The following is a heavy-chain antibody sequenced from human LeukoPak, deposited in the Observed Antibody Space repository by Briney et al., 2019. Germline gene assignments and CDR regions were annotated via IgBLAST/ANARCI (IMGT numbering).Heavy chain of an antibody. CDR2: IIPIFGTA. CDR1: GGTFSSYA. Sequence: ASVKVSCKASGGTFSSYAISWVRQAPGQGLEWMGRIIPIFGTANYAQKFQGRVTITTDESTSTAHMELSSLRSEDTAVYYCAREKYYYDSSGYSEKPHFDYWGQGTLVTVSS. J-gene: IGHJ4*02. CDR3: AREKYYYDSSGYSEKPHFDY. V-gene: IGHV1-69*05. D-gene: IGHD3-22*01.